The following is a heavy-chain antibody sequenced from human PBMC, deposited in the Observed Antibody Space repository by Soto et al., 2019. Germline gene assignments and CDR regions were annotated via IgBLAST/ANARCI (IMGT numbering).Heavy chain of an antibody. J-gene: IGHJ3*02. Sequence: GGSLRLSCAASGFTFDDYAMHWVRQAPGKGLEWVSGISWNSGSIGYADSVKGRFTISRDNAKNSLYLQMNSLRAEDTALYYCAKDHGVGRPATVTTVGAFDIWGQGTMVTVSS. CDR3: AKDHGVGRPATVTTVGAFDI. V-gene: IGHV3-9*01. CDR1: GFTFDDYA. CDR2: ISWNSGSI. D-gene: IGHD4-17*01.